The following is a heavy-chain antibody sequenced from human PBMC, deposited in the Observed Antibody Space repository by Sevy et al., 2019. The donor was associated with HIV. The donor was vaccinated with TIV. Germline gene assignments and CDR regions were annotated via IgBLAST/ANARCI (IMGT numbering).Heavy chain of an antibody. CDR2: IYYNSHI. CDR3: AGENAWGRGYS. J-gene: IGHJ4*02. V-gene: IGHV4-59*08. CDR1: GGSITSLY. Sequence: SETLSLTCTVSGGSITSLYWNRIRQPPRKGLEWIANIYYNSHINYNPSLKSRVTLSLDTSKNQFSLRLSSVTAADTAMYYCAGENAWGRGYSWGQGTLVTVSS. D-gene: IGHD1-26*01.